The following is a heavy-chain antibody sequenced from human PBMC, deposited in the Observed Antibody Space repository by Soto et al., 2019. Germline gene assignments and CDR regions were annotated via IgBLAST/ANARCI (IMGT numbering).Heavy chain of an antibody. J-gene: IGHJ5*02. CDR3: VRDRYSSSGWFDP. CDR1: GDSVSSYSAA. V-gene: IGHV6-1*01. D-gene: IGHD3-10*01. CDR2: TYYRSRFFS. Sequence: PSQTLSLTCAISGDSVSSYSAAWNWIRQSPSGGLEWLGRTYYRSRFFSDYAESVKSRIIINPDTSKNQFSLQLKSVTPEDTAVYYCVRDRYSSSGWFDPWGQGTQVTVS.